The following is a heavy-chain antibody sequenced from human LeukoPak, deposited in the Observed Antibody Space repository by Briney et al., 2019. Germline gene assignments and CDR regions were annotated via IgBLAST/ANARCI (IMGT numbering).Heavy chain of an antibody. Sequence: SETLSLTCSVSGASVRSDSHYWSWIRQPPGKGLEWIGNVYYSGRTAYSPSLKSRVTISVDISKNQFSLQLNSVTAADTAVYYCVRETATYYYDSRGYYRQIEVFDVWGQGTPVIVSS. CDR1: GASVRSDSHY. D-gene: IGHD3-22*01. J-gene: IGHJ3*01. CDR2: VYYSGRT. CDR3: VRETATYYYDSRGYYRQIEVFDV. V-gene: IGHV4-61*01.